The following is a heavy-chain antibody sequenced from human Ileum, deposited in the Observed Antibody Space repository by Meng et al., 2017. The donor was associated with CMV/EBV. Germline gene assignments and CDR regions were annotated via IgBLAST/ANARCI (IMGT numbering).Heavy chain of an antibody. D-gene: IGHD3-10*01. Sequence: SLRLSCITSGFTFDAYGMTWVRQAPGEGLEWVGFIRSKPYGGTTEYAASVKDRFTISRDDSRLLAYLQMNSLNTEDTAVYYCTRNRGETSGRHYMNYEEGREGGGKG. CDR3: TRNRGETSGRHYMNYEEGREG. CDR1: GFTFDAYG. V-gene: IGHV3-49*04. J-gene: IGHJ6*03. CDR2: IRSKPYGGTT.